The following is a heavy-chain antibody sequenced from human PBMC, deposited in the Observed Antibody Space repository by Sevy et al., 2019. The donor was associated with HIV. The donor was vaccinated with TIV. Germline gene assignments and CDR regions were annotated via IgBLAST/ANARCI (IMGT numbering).Heavy chain of an antibody. CDR1: GFTFSSYG. CDR3: AKLVMGGSGSSPFDY. J-gene: IGHJ4*02. D-gene: IGHD3-10*01. V-gene: IGHV3-30*02. CDR2: IRYDGSNK. Sequence: GGSLRLSCAASGFTFSSYGMHWVRQAPGKGLEWVAFIRYDGSNKYYAVSVKGRFTISRDNSKNTLYLQMNSLRAEDTAVYYCAKLVMGGSGSSPFDYWGQGTLVTVSS.